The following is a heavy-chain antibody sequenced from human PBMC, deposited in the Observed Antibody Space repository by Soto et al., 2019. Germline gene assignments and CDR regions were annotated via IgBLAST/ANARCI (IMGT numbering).Heavy chain of an antibody. V-gene: IGHV3-74*01. CDR3: ARESGDWPINSLDH. J-gene: IGHJ5*02. D-gene: IGHD2-21*02. CDR2: ITSYGKSK. Sequence: GGSLRLSCAASGCNFSNHWMHWVRQRPAEGLVWVSRITSYGKSKAYAESVKGRFAISRDNAKNTLYLRMNGLTAEDTAVYSCARESGDWPINSLDHWGQGTLVTASS. CDR1: GCNFSNHW.